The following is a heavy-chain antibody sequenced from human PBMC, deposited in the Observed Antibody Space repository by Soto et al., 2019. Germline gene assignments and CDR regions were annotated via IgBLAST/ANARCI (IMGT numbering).Heavy chain of an antibody. CDR2: ISYDGSNK. CDR3: ARPSSGWYRFDY. V-gene: IGHV3-30-3*01. Sequence: QVQLVESGGGVVQPGRSLRLSCAASGFTFSSYAMHWVRQAPGKGLEWVAVISYDGSNKYYAYSVKGRFTISRDNSKNTLYLQMNSLRAEDTAVYYCARPSSGWYRFDYWGQGTLVTVSS. D-gene: IGHD6-19*01. J-gene: IGHJ4*02. CDR1: GFTFSSYA.